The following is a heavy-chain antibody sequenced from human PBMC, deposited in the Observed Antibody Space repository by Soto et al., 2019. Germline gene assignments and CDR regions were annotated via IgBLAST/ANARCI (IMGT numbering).Heavy chain of an antibody. CDR2: ISSSGSTI. Sequence: GGSLRLSCAASGFTFSSYEMNWVRQAPGKGLEWVSYISSSGSTIYYADSVKGRFTISRDNSKNTVFLQMSSLTAEDTAVYHSAQAFEVGVLYYGIHVCGQRTAVTAP. J-gene: IGHJ6*02. V-gene: IGHV3-48*03. CDR3: AQAFEVGVLYYGIHV. D-gene: IGHD3-10*01. CDR1: GFTFSSYE.